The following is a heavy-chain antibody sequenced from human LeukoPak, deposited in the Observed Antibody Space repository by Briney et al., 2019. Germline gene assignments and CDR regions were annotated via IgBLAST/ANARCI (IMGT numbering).Heavy chain of an antibody. V-gene: IGHV3-23*01. CDR2: ISDSGGSP. D-gene: IGHD3-22*01. CDR3: AKRGVVIRVILVGFHKEAYYFDS. CDR1: GITLSNNG. J-gene: IGHJ4*02. Sequence: GGSLRLSCAVSGITLSNNGMSWVPQAPGKGLEWVAGISDSGGSPNYADSVKGRFTISRDNPKSTLYLQMNSLRAEDTAVYFCAKRGVVIRVILVGFHKEAYYFDSWGQGALVTVSS.